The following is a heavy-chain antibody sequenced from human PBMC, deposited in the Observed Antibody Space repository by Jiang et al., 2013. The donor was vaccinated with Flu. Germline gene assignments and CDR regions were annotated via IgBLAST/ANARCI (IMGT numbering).Heavy chain of an antibody. CDR2: IIPILGIA. CDR1: GGTFSSYA. Sequence: SGAEVKKPGSSVKVSCKASGGTFSSYAISWVRQAPGQGLEWMGGIIPILGIANYAQKFQGRVTITADKSTSTAYMELGSLRSEDTAVYYCARVGSVRPGPDAFDIWGQGTMVTVSS. CDR3: ARVGSVRPGPDAFDI. V-gene: IGHV1-69*04. J-gene: IGHJ3*02. D-gene: IGHD1-14*01.